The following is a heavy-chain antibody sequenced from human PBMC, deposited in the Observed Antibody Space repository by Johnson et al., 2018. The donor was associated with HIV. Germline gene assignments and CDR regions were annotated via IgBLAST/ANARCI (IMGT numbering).Heavy chain of an antibody. CDR1: GFTFSSYG. Sequence: QVQLVQSGGGVVQPGRSLRLSCAASGFTFSSYGMHWVRQAPGKGLEWVSVIQSGGGTYYADFVKGRFSISRDISKNTVYLQMNSLRAEDTAVYYCAREAIVVPGVNDGFDIWGQGTMVTVSS. D-gene: IGHD3-10*01. J-gene: IGHJ3*02. CDR3: AREAIVVPGVNDGFDI. V-gene: IGHV3-NL1*01. CDR2: IQSGGGT.